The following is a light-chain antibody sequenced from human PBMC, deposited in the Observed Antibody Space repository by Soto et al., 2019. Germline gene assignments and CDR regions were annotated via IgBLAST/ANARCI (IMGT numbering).Light chain of an antibody. J-gene: IGLJ1*01. CDR1: SSNIGANYG. Sequence: QSVLAQPPSVSGAPGQRVTISCTGSSSNIGANYGVHWYQHHPGKAPRLIIYEVVQRPSGVPDRFSGSKSGNTASLTVSGLQAADEADYFCKSYAGSNTYVFGSGTKVTVL. V-gene: IGLV1-40*01. CDR3: KSYAGSNTYV. CDR2: EVV.